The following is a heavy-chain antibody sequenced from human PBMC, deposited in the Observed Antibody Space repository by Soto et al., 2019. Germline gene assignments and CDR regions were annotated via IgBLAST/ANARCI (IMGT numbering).Heavy chain of an antibody. CDR1: GFTFSGSA. CDR3: SRQASDFWSGKPQYYMDV. CDR2: IRSKPNNYAT. V-gene: IGHV3-73*01. Sequence: EVQLVESGGGLVQPGGSLKLSCAASGFTFSGSAMHWVRQASGKGLEWVGRIRSKPNNYATANGASVKGRFTISRDDSKNTAYLQMNSLNTEDTAVYYCSRQASDFWSGKPQYYMDVWGKGTTVTVSS. D-gene: IGHD3-3*01. J-gene: IGHJ6*03.